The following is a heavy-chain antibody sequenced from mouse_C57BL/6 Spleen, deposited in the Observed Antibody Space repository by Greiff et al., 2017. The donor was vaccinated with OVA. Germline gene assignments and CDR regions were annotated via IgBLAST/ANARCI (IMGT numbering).Heavy chain of an antibody. CDR2: IDPNSGGA. V-gene: IGHV1-72*01. CDR3: ARWGYYDYDGGAMDY. D-gene: IGHD2-4*01. Sequence: QVHVKQPGAELVKPGASVKLSCKASGYTFTSYWMHWVKQRPGRGLEWIGRIDPNSGGAKYNEKFKSKATLTVDKPSSTAYMQLSSLTSEDSAVYYCARWGYYDYDGGAMDYWGQGTSVTVSS. CDR1: GYTFTSYW. J-gene: IGHJ4*01.